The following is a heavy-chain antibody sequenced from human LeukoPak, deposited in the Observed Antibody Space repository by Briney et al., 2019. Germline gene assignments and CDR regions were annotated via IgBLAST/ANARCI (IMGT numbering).Heavy chain of an antibody. CDR3: ATAEVYSYGKPFDY. CDR1: GFTFSSYG. D-gene: IGHD5-18*01. J-gene: IGHJ4*02. Sequence: GGSLRLSCAASGFTFSSYGMPWVRQAPGKGLEWVAAISYVGSNKYYADSVKGRFTISRDNSKNTLYLQMTSLRAEDPAADYCATAEVYSYGKPFDYWGQGPLVTVSS. V-gene: IGHV3-30*03. CDR2: ISYVGSNK.